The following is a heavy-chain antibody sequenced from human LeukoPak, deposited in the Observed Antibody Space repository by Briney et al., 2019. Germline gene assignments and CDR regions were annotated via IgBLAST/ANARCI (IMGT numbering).Heavy chain of an antibody. J-gene: IGHJ4*02. CDR1: GFTFSSYA. CDR2: LSASGGST. Sequence: SGGSLRLSCAASGFTFSSYAMSWVRQAPGKGLEWVSALSASGGSTYYADSVKGRFTISRDNSKNTLYLQMNTLRAEDTDVYSCAKARYSSSWSYFDYWGQGTLVTVSS. D-gene: IGHD6-13*01. CDR3: AKARYSSSWSYFDY. V-gene: IGHV3-23*01.